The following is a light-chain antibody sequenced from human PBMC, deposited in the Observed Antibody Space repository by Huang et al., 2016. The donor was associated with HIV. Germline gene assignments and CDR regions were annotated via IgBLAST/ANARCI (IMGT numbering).Light chain of an antibody. J-gene: IGKJ1*01. CDR3: QQYYSTPQT. CDR1: QSVLYSSDNKNY. Sequence: DIVMTQSPDSLAVSLGERATINCKSSQSVLYSSDNKNYLDWYQQKPGQPPKLLIYWASTRESGVPDRSSGSGSGTDFTLTISSLQAEDVAVYYCQQYYSTPQTFGQGTKVEIK. CDR2: WAS. V-gene: IGKV4-1*01.